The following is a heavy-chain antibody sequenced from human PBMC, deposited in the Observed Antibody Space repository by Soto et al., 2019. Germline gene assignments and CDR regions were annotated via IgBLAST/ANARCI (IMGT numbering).Heavy chain of an antibody. CDR2: INAGNGDT. D-gene: IGHD1-1*01. Sequence: ASVKVSCKASRYSFTTYALHWVRQAPGQRLEWMGWINAGNGDTKYSEKFQGRVTITRDTSANTAYMELSSLRSEDTSVYYCARDPGTGAALRAYHFDYWGQGXLVTVYS. V-gene: IGHV1-3*01. J-gene: IGHJ4*02. CDR3: ARDPGTGAALRAYHFDY. CDR1: RYSFTTYA.